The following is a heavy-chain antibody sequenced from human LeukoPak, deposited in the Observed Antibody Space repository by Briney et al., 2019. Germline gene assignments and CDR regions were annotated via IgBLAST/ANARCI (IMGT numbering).Heavy chain of an antibody. J-gene: IGHJ4*02. CDR2: IKSKTNGGTT. CDR1: GFTFTKAW. D-gene: IGHD5-18*01. CDR3: TTDFRRGYTYGNHDY. Sequence: PGGSLRLSCAASGFTFTKAWMSWVRQAPGKGLEWVGRIKSKTNGGTTDYAAPVRGRFTISRDDSKNTLYMQMNSLKNEDTAVYYCTTDFRRGYTYGNHDYWGQGTLVTVSS. V-gene: IGHV3-15*01.